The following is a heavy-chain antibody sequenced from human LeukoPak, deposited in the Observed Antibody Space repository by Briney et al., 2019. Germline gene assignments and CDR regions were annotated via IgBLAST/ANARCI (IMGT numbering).Heavy chain of an antibody. CDR1: GGTFSSYA. Sequence: GASVKVSCKASGGTFSSYAVSWGRQAPGQGLEWMGRIIPILGIANYAQKFQGRVTITADKSTSTAYMELSSLRSEDTAVYYCARCHDILCYWGQGTLVTVSS. J-gene: IGHJ4*02. D-gene: IGHD3-9*01. V-gene: IGHV1-69*04. CDR2: IIPILGIA. CDR3: ARCHDILCY.